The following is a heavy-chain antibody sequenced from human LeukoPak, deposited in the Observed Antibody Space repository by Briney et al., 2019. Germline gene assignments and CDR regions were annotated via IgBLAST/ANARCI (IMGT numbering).Heavy chain of an antibody. Sequence: GGSLRLSCAASGFTFSNYGMHWVRQAPGKGLEWVAVISYDGSNKYYADSVKGRFTISRDNSKNTLYLQMNSLRAEDTAVYYCAKDPYDSSGPTDYWGQGTLVTVSS. V-gene: IGHV3-30*18. CDR1: GFTFSNYG. CDR3: AKDPYDSSGPTDY. CDR2: ISYDGSNK. D-gene: IGHD3-22*01. J-gene: IGHJ4*02.